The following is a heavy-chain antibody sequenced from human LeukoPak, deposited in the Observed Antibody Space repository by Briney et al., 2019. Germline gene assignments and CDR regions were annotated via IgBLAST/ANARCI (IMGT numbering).Heavy chain of an antibody. J-gene: IGHJ3*02. CDR3: ARVFTAIVMPKDAFDI. D-gene: IGHD5-18*01. CDR2: IMTIFGTA. CDR1: LGTFISYA. V-gene: IGHV1-69*05. Sequence: GASVKVSCKASLGTFISYAISWVRQAPGHGLEWVGGIMTIFGTANYAQKLQGRVTITTDESTSTAYMEMGSRRSEDTAVYYCARVFTAIVMPKDAFDIWGQGTMVTVSS.